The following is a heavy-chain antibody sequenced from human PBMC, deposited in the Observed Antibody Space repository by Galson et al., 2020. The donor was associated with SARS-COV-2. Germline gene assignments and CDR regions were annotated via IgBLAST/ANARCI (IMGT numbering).Heavy chain of an antibody. J-gene: IGHJ4*02. CDR3: ARGYYFRSDN. CDR1: NGSISSGSYY. V-gene: IGHV4-61*02. CDR2: IYTSGST. Sequence: SETLSLTCTVSNGSISSGSYYWSWIRQPARKGLEWIGRIYTSGSTNYNPSLKSRVTISVDTSKNQFSLKLSSVTAADTAVYYCARGYYFRSDNWGQGTLVTVSS. D-gene: IGHD3-22*01.